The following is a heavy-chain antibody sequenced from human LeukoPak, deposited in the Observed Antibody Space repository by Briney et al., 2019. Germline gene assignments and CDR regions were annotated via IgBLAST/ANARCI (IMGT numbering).Heavy chain of an antibody. CDR3: ARAGYYDSSGHTFDY. CDR1: GGSNSSGDYP. CDR2: NYHSGRT. Sequence: PSQTLSLTCAVSGGSNSSGDYPWTWIPQPPGKGLEWNGYNYHSGRTYYIPSLKIRVTISVDRSKNQFSLKLSSVTAADTAVYYCARAGYYDSSGHTFDYWGQGTLVTVSS. V-gene: IGHV4-30-2*01. D-gene: IGHD3-22*01. J-gene: IGHJ4*02.